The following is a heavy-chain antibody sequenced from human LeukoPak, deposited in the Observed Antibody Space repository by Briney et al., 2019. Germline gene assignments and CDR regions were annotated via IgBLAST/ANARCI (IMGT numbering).Heavy chain of an antibody. CDR2: ISSSSSYI. J-gene: IGHJ4*02. V-gene: IGHV3-21*01. Sequence: PGGSLRLSCAASGFTFSSYSMNWVRQAPGKGLEWVSSISSSSSYIYYADSVKGRFTISRDNAKNSLYLQMNSLRAEDTAVYYCATEHKAPDYGGKMRSEFPDYWGQGTLVTVSS. CDR1: GFTFSSYS. D-gene: IGHD4-23*01. CDR3: ATEHKAPDYGGKMRSEFPDY.